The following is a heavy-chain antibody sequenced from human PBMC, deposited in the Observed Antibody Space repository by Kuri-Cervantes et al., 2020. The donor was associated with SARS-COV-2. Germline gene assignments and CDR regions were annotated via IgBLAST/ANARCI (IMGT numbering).Heavy chain of an antibody. CDR2: IKSKTDGGTT. CDR1: GFTFSNAW. Sequence: GESLKISCAASGFTFSNAWMSWVRQAPGKGLEWVGRIKSKTDGGTTDYAAPVKGRFTISRDNSKNTLYLQMNSLRAEDTAVYYCAREISQSIAAAGTPLDYWGQGTLVTVSS. J-gene: IGHJ4*02. D-gene: IGHD6-13*01. V-gene: IGHV3-15*01. CDR3: AREISQSIAAAGTPLDY.